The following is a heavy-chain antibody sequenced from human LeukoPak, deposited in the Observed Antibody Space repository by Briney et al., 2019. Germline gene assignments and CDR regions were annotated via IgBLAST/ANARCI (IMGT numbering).Heavy chain of an antibody. J-gene: IGHJ4*02. D-gene: IGHD3-10*01. CDR3: ARVEFGEYNYYFDS. CDR1: GFIFDDFG. CDR2: IKHDGSGM. Sequence: PGGSLRLSCAASGFIFDDFGMSWVRQAPGKGLEWVANIKHDGSGMSYVDSVKGRFTISRDNAKDSLYLQMNSLRAEDTAIYYCARVEFGEYNYYFDSWGQGTLVTVS. V-gene: IGHV3-7*01.